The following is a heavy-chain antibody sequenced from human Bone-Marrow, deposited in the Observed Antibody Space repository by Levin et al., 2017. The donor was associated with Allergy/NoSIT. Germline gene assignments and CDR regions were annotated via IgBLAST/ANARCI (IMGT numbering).Heavy chain of an antibody. CDR1: GFTFSSYG. Sequence: GESLKISCAASGFTFSSYGMHWVRQAPGKGLEWVAVIWYDGSNKYYADSVKGRFTISRDNSKNTLYLQMNSLRAEDTAVYYCAREMATLRRGPRGFDYWGQGTLVTVSS. CDR2: IWYDGSNK. V-gene: IGHV3-33*01. CDR3: AREMATLRRGPRGFDY. D-gene: IGHD5-24*01. J-gene: IGHJ4*02.